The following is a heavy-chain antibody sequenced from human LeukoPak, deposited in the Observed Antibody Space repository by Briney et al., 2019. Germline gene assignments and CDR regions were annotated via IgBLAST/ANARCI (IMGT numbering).Heavy chain of an antibody. CDR3: SRVSPVSGAWFDALNI. V-gene: IGHV3-73*01. D-gene: IGHD3-9*01. J-gene: IGHJ3*02. CDR1: GVTVSDSS. CDR2: IRNNFET. Sequence: GGSLRLSCAASGVTVSDSSIHWIRQPSGKGLEWLGRIRNNFETEYAESVRGRFTLSRDDSKNTAYLQMNSLKADETAIYYCSRVSPVSGAWFDALNIWGQGTMVTVSS.